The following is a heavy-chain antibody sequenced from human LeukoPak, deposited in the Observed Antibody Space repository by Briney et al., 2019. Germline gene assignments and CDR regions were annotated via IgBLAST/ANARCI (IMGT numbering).Heavy chain of an antibody. CDR3: ARGTCTSCYHPYYYYYYMDV. D-gene: IGHD2-2*01. Sequence: SVKVSCKASGGTFSSYAISWVRQAPGQGLEWMGGIIPIFGTANYAQKFQGRVTITTDESTSTAYMELSSLRSEDTAVYYCARGTCTSCYHPYYYYYYMDVWGKGTTVTVFS. CDR2: IIPIFGTA. V-gene: IGHV1-69*05. CDR1: GGTFSSYA. J-gene: IGHJ6*03.